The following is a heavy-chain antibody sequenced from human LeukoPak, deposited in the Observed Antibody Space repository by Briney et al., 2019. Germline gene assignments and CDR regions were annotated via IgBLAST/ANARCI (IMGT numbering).Heavy chain of an antibody. J-gene: IGHJ6*02. V-gene: IGHV3-30-3*01. CDR2: ISYDESNK. CDR3: ARRDYQRRHGMDV. Sequence: PGGSLRLSCAASGFTFSSYAMHWVRQAPGKGLEWVAVISYDESNKCYAGSVKGRFTISRDNSKNTLCLQMNSLRAEDTAVYWCARRDYQRRHGMDVWGQGTAVTVSS. CDR1: GFTFSSYA. D-gene: IGHD3-10*01.